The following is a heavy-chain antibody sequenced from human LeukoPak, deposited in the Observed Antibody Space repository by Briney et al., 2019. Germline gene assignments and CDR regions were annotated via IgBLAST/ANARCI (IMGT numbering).Heavy chain of an antibody. CDR3: ARGLYYYGSSGYSHFDY. Sequence: ASVKVSCKASGYTFTGYYMHWVRQAPGQGLEWMGWINPNSGGTNYAQKFQGRVTMTRDTSISTAYMELSRLRSDDTAVYYCARGLYYYGSSGYSHFDYWGQGTLVTVSS. V-gene: IGHV1-2*02. CDR2: INPNSGGT. J-gene: IGHJ4*02. CDR1: GYTFTGYY. D-gene: IGHD3-22*01.